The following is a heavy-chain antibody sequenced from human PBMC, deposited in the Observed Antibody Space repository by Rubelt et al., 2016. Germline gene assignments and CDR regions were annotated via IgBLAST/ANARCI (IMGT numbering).Heavy chain of an antibody. Sequence: QVQLVQSGAEVKKPGASVKVSCKASGYTFTGYYMHWVRQAPGQGLEWMGWINPNSGGTNYAQKFQCRVTMTRDTSVSTAYMERSRLTSDDTAVYYCARGNSGYDYGLDYWGQGTLVTVSS. J-gene: IGHJ4*02. CDR2: INPNSGGT. CDR1: GYTFTGYY. CDR3: ARGNSGYDYGLDY. V-gene: IGHV1-2*02. D-gene: IGHD5-12*01.